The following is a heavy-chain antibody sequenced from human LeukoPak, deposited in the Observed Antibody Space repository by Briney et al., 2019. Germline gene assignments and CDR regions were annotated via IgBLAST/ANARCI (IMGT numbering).Heavy chain of an antibody. Sequence: EESLKISCRASGYSFNSYWIGWVRQMPGKGLEWMGIIYPGDSDTRYSPSFQGHVTISADKSINIAYLQWSRLKASDTAMYYCARQDRTYDFYYYMDVWGSGTTVTVSS. V-gene: IGHV5-51*01. CDR1: GYSFNSYW. J-gene: IGHJ6*03. CDR2: IYPGDSDT. CDR3: ARQDRTYDFYYYMDV.